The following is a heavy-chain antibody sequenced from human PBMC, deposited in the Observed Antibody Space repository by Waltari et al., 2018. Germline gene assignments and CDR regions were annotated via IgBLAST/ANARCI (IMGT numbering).Heavy chain of an antibody. V-gene: IGHV4-39*02. D-gene: IGHD3-22*01. J-gene: IGHJ3*02. Sequence: QLQLQESGPGLVKPSETLSLTCTVSGGSISSSSYYWGWIRQPPGKGLEWIGSIYYSGSTYYNTSLKSRVTISVDTSKNQFSLKLSSVTAADTAVYYCARDYYDSSGYPQGAAFDIWGQGTMVTVSS. CDR1: GGSISSSSYY. CDR2: IYYSGST. CDR3: ARDYYDSSGYPQGAAFDI.